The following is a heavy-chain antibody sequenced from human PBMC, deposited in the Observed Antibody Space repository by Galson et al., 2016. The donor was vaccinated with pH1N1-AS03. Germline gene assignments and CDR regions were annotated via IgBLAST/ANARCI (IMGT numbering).Heavy chain of an antibody. V-gene: IGHV1-3*01. Sequence: SCKASGYTFTSYAMHWVRQAPGQRLEWMGWINAGNGNTKYSQKFQGRVTLTRDTSASTAYMELSSLSSEDTAEYYCARDRGSGYGLFDYYYGVDVRGQGTTVTVSS. D-gene: IGHD5-12*01. CDR1: GYTFTSYA. CDR3: ARDRGSGYGLFDYYYGVDV. CDR2: INAGNGNT. J-gene: IGHJ6*02.